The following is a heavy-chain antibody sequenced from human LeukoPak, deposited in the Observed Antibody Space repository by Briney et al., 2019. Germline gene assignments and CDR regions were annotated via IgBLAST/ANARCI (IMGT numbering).Heavy chain of an antibody. CDR3: ARDICSSTSCYYVNDAFDI. V-gene: IGHV4-4*07. CDR1: GGSISSYY. D-gene: IGHD2-2*01. Sequence: SETLSLTCTVSGGSISSYYWSWIPQPAGKGLEWIGRIYTSWRTNYNPSLKSRVTMSVDTSKNQFSLKLSSVTAADTAVYYCARDICSSTSCYYVNDAFDIWGQGTMVTVSS. J-gene: IGHJ3*02. CDR2: IYTSWRT.